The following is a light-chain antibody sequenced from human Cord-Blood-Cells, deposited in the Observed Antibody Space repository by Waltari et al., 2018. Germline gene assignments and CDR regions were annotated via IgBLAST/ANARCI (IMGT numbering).Light chain of an antibody. Sequence: DIVMTQCPDSLAVSLGERATINCKSSQSVLYSSNNKNYLAWYQQKPGQPPKLLIYWASTRESGVPDRFSGSGSGTDFTLTISSLQAEDVAVYYCQQYYSTPRTFGQGTKLEIK. CDR1: QSVLYSSNNKNY. CDR2: WAS. J-gene: IGKJ2*02. V-gene: IGKV4-1*01. CDR3: QQYYSTPRT.